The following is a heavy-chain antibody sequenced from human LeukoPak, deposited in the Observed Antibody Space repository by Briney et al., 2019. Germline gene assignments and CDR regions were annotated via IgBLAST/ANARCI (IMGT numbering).Heavy chain of an antibody. Sequence: KSGGSLRLSCAASGFTFSNYWMNWVRQAPGKGLEWVSSITISSRYIYYADSVKGRFTISRDNAKNSLFLHMNSLRAEDTAVYYCAREDASGSYYRSLDYWGQGTLVTVSS. D-gene: IGHD3-10*01. CDR2: ITISSRYI. CDR3: AREDASGSYYRSLDY. J-gene: IGHJ4*02. V-gene: IGHV3-21*01. CDR1: GFTFSNYW.